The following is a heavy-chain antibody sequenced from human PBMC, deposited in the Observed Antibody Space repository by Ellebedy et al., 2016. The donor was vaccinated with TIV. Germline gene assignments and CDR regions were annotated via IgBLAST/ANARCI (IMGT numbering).Heavy chain of an antibody. Sequence: GESLKISCAASGFSFRSYSMTWVRQAPGKGLEWVANIKYDGSEEYYADSAKGRFTISRDNAKNSLYLQMNSLRAEDTAVYFCVRWKDDLWTGLYSWGQGTLVTVSS. CDR2: IKYDGSEE. CDR1: GFSFRSYS. V-gene: IGHV3-7*02. J-gene: IGHJ4*02. D-gene: IGHD3/OR15-3a*01. CDR3: VRWKDDLWTGLYS.